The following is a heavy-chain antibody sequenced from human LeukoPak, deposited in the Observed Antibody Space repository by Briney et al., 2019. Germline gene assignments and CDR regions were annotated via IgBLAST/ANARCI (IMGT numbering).Heavy chain of an antibody. CDR2: INHSGST. J-gene: IGHJ6*03. CDR3: ARAVVVTAGSYYYYYYMDV. D-gene: IGHD2-21*02. CDR1: GGSFSGYY. Sequence: PSETLSLTCAVYGGSFSGYYWSWIRRPPGKGLEWIGEINHSGSTNYNPSLKSRVTISVDTSKNQFSLKLNSVTAADTAVYYCARAVVVTAGSYYYYYYMDVWGKGTTVTVSS. V-gene: IGHV4-34*01.